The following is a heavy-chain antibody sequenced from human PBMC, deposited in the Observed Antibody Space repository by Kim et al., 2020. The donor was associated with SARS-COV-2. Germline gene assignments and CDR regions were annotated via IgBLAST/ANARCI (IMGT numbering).Heavy chain of an antibody. CDR1: GFTFDDYA. J-gene: IGHJ6*02. CDR2: ISWNSGSI. CDR3: AKDMGYSYGLPLKPNYYYGMDV. V-gene: IGHV3-9*01. D-gene: IGHD5-18*01. Sequence: GGSLRLSCAASGFTFDDYAMHWVRQAPGKGLEWVSGISWNSGSIGYADSVKGRFAISRDNAKNSLYLQMNSLRAEDTALYYCAKDMGYSYGLPLKPNYYYGMDVWGQGTTVTVSS.